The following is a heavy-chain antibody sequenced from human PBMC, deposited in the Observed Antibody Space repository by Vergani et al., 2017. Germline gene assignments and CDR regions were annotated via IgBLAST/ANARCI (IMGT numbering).Heavy chain of an antibody. Sequence: QVQLQESGPGLVKPSQTLSLTCTVSGGSINSHNYYWSWIRQPAGKGLEWIGRIHTSGSTNHNPSLKSRVTMSEDTSKNQFSLHLTSLTAADTAVYFCARESCLGGSCYKPLFDYWGQGILVTVSS. CDR2: IHTSGST. V-gene: IGHV4-61*02. J-gene: IGHJ4*02. CDR3: ARESCLGGSCYKPLFDY. D-gene: IGHD2-15*01. CDR1: GGSINSHNYY.